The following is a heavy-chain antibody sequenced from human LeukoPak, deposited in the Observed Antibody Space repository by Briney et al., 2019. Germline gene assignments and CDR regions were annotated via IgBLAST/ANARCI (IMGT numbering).Heavy chain of an antibody. CDR3: ARASLFSY. V-gene: IGHV1-2*02. J-gene: IGHJ4*02. Sequence: ASVKVSCKTSGYTFTGYYIHWVRQAPGQGLEWMGWINPNSGATNYAQKFQGRVSMTRDTSITTAYMELNRLTSDDAAVYYCARASLFSYWGRGTLVTVSS. D-gene: IGHD3-9*01. CDR2: INPNSGAT. CDR1: GYTFTGYY.